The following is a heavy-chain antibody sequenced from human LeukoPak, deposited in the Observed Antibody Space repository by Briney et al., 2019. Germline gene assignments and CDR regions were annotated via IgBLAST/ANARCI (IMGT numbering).Heavy chain of an antibody. CDR1: GYTFTGYY. D-gene: IGHD6-13*01. CDR3: ARDYLYSSSRDVLIEYFQH. Sequence: ASVKVSCKASGYTFTGYYMHWVRQAPGQGLEWMGWINPDSGGTNFARKFQGRVTMTRDTSISTAYMELSRLRSDDTAVYYCARDYLYSSSRDVLIEYFQHWGQGTLVTVSS. J-gene: IGHJ1*01. CDR2: INPDSGGT. V-gene: IGHV1-2*02.